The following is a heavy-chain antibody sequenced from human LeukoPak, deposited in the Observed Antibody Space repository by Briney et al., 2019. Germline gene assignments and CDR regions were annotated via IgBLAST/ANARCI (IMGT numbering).Heavy chain of an antibody. J-gene: IGHJ2*01. CDR1: GFSFSSYA. CDR2: ISGTGDTT. CDR3: AKDRTVGASYWYFDL. Sequence: PGGSLRLSCAASGFSFSSYAMTWVRQAPGKGLEWVSSISGTGDTTYYADSVKGRFTVSRDNSKDTLFLQMNSLGTKDTAVYYCAKDRTVGASYWYFDLWGRGTLVTVSS. V-gene: IGHV3-23*01. D-gene: IGHD1-26*01.